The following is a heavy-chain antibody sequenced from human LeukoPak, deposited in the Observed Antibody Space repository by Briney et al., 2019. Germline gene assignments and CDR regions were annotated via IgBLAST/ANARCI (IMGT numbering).Heavy chain of an antibody. CDR3: AKAPRPWVGGATGSRYYFHY. V-gene: IGHV3-30*18. CDR1: GFTFSSSA. J-gene: IGHJ4*02. Sequence: GGSLRLSCAASGFTFSSSAMSWVRQAPGKGLEWVAVISYDGSDKYFADSVKGRFTISRDNSKNTLYLQMNSLRAEDTAVYYCAKAPRPWVGGATGSRYYFHYWGQGTLVTVSS. CDR2: ISYDGSDK. D-gene: IGHD1-26*01.